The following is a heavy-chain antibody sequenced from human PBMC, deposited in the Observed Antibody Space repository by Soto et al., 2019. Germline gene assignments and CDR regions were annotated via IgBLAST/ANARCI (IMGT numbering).Heavy chain of an antibody. J-gene: IGHJ6*02. D-gene: IGHD2-21*01. Sequence: SVNVSCKSSGGTFSSYSISWVRQAPGQGLEWMGGIIPIFGTANYAQKFQGRVTITADESTSTAYMELSSLRSEDTAVYYCARARLIYYYYYGMDVWGQGTTVTVSS. V-gene: IGHV1-69*13. CDR2: IIPIFGTA. CDR1: GGTFSSYS. CDR3: ARARLIYYYYYGMDV.